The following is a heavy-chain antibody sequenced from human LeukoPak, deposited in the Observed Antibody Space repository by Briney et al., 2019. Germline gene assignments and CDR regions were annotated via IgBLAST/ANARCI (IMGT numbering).Heavy chain of an antibody. CDR1: GFIFSDYY. Sequence: GGSLRLSCAASGFIFSDYYMSWIRQAPGKGLEWVSYISSSGSTMYYTDSVKGRFTISRDNAKDSLYLQMNSLRAEDTAVYYCARDQGSGINYYYYYMDVWGKGTTVTVSS. CDR2: ISSSGSTM. D-gene: IGHD3-10*01. CDR3: ARDQGSGINYYYYYMDV. J-gene: IGHJ6*03. V-gene: IGHV3-11*04.